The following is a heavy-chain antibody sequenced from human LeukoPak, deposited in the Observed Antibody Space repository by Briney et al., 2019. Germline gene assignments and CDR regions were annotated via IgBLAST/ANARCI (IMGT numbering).Heavy chain of an antibody. CDR1: GGSISGYY. CDR3: AIGYTAIDAFDI. J-gene: IGHJ3*02. D-gene: IGHD3-16*02. Sequence: PSETLSLTCTVSGGSISGYYWSWIRQPPGKGLEWIGEINHSGSTNYNPSLKSRVTISVDTSKNQFSLKLSSVTAADTAVYYCAIGYTAIDAFDIWGQGTMVTVSS. V-gene: IGHV4-34*01. CDR2: INHSGST.